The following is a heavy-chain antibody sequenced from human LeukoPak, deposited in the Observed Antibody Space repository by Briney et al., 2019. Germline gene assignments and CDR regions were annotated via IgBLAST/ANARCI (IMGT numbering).Heavy chain of an antibody. V-gene: IGHV5-51*01. CDR1: GYSFTTYW. J-gene: IGHJ4*02. Sequence: GESLRISCKGSGYSFTTYWIAWVRQMPGKGLEWTGSIYPGDSDTKYSPSFQGQVTILADKSITTAYLQRSSLKASDTAMYYCAVNYGTSAYSYDYWGQRILVTVSS. CDR2: IYPGDSDT. D-gene: IGHD3-22*01. CDR3: AVNYGTSAYSYDY.